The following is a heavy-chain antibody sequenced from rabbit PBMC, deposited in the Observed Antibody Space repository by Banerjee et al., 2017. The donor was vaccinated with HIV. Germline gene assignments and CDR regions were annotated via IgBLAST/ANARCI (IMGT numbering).Heavy chain of an antibody. CDR2: INASTGKP. V-gene: IGHV1S45*01. D-gene: IGHD4-1*01. CDR3: ARDLVGVIGWNFGW. CDR1: GFSFSDRDV. Sequence: QEQLVESGGGLVQPEGSLTLTCKASGFSFSDRDVMCWVRQAPGKGLEWIACINASTGKPVYATWAKGRFTISRTSSTTVTLRMTSLTAADRATYFCARDLVGVIGWNFGWRGPGTLVTVS. J-gene: IGHJ2*01.